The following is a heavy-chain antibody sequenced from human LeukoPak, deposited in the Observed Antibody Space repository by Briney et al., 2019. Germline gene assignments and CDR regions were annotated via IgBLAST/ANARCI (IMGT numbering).Heavy chain of an antibody. D-gene: IGHD2-15*01. V-gene: IGHV3-11*01. CDR1: GFTFSDHY. CDR2: ITPRGTYI. Sequence: GGSLRLSCAASGFTFSDHYMSWIRQSPGGGLEWLSYITPRGTYITYADSVKRRFTISRDDANNLLFLQLNRLRDEETAMYYCTRDPRIIDVWGQGTRVSVSS. CDR3: TRDPRIIDV. J-gene: IGHJ3*01.